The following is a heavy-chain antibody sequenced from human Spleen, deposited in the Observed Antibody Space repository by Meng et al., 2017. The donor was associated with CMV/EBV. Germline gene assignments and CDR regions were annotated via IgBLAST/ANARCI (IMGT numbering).Heavy chain of an antibody. D-gene: IGHD2-2*02. J-gene: IGHJ6*02. CDR2: MNPNSGNT. V-gene: IGHV1-8*02. CDR1: GYTFSSYG. CDR3: ARYCSSTSCYTGANYYYYGMDV. Sequence: ASVKVSCKASGYTFSSYGVTWMRQAPGQGLEWMGWMNPNSGNTGYAQKFQGRVTMTRNTSISTAYMELSSLRSEDTAVYYCARYCSSTSCYTGANYYYYGMDVWGQGTTVTVSS.